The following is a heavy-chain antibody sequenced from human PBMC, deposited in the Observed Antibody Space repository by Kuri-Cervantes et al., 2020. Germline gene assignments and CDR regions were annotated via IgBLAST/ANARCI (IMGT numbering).Heavy chain of an antibody. CDR3: ARGRRCISWYCFDS. J-gene: IGHJ4*02. CDR2: INHSGST. CDR1: GGSFSGYY. V-gene: IGHV4-34*01. D-gene: IGHD6-13*01. Sequence: GSLRLSCAVYGGSFSGYYWSWIRQPPGKGLEWIGEINHSGSTNYNPSLKSRVTISVDTSKNQFSLKLSSVTAADTAVYYCARGRRCISWYCFDSWGQGTLVTVSS.